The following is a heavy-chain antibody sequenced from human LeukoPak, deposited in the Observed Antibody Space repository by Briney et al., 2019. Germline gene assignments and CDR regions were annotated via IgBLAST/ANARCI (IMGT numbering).Heavy chain of an antibody. CDR2: INSGGTT. V-gene: IGHV3-66*01. D-gene: IGHD1-26*01. J-gene: IGHJ4*02. CDR1: AFTVSYSY. CDR3: ARSSGNYQRFDY. Sequence: PGGSLRLSCAASAFTVSYSYMNWVRQAPGKGLEWVSVINSGGTTYYADSVKGRFTISRDNSKHTLYLQMNSLRAEDTAVYYCARSSGNYQRFDYWGQGTLVTVSS.